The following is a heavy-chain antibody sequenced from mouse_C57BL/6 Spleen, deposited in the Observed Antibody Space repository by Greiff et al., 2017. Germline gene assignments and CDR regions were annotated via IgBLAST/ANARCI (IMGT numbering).Heavy chain of an antibody. CDR1: GYAFSSYW. V-gene: IGHV1-80*01. Sequence: VQLKESGAELVKPGASVKISCKASGYAFSSYWMNWVKQRPGKGLEWIGQIYPGDGDTNYNGKFKGKATLTADKSSSTAYMQLSSLTSEDSAVYFCARSGPYYGGYFDVWGTGTTVTVSS. CDR2: IYPGDGDT. D-gene: IGHD1-1*01. CDR3: ARSGPYYGGYFDV. J-gene: IGHJ1*03.